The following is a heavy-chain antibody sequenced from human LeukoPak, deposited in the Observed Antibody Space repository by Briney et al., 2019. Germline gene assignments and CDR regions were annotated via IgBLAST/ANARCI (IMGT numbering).Heavy chain of an antibody. CDR2: ISAYNGNT. Sequence: GASVKVSCKASGYTFTSYGISWVRQAPGQGLEWMGWISAYNGNTNYAQKLQGRVTMTTDTSTSTAYMELRSLRSDDTAVYYCARVSSSGWYGKSELDYWGQGTLVTVSS. CDR1: GYTFTSYG. V-gene: IGHV1-18*01. J-gene: IGHJ4*02. CDR3: ARVSSSGWYGKSELDY. D-gene: IGHD6-19*01.